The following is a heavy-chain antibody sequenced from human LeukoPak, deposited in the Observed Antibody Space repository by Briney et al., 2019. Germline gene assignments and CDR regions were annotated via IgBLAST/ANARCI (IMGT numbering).Heavy chain of an antibody. J-gene: IGHJ4*02. V-gene: IGHV1-69*13. CDR3: ARDRYCSSTSCYL. D-gene: IGHD2-2*01. CDR2: IIPIFGTA. CDR1: GGTFSSYA. Sequence: SVKVSCKASGGTFSSYAISWVRQAPGQGLEWVGGIIPIFGTANYAQKFQGRVTITADESTSTAYMELSSLRSEDTAVYYCARDRYCSSTSCYLWGQGTLVTVSS.